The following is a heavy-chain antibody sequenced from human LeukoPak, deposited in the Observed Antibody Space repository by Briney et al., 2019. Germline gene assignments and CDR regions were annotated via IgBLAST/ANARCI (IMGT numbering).Heavy chain of an antibody. CDR3: ARDLEIDGYSYGVFDY. CDR1: GYTFTRYY. D-gene: IGHD5-18*01. V-gene: IGHV1-46*01. Sequence: ASVKVSCEASGYTFTRYYMHWVRQAPGQGLEWMGVINPSGGSTRYAQSFQGRVTLTRDTSTSTFYMGLSSLRSEDTAVYYCARDLEIDGYSYGVFDYWGQGTLLTVSS. J-gene: IGHJ4*02. CDR2: INPSGGST.